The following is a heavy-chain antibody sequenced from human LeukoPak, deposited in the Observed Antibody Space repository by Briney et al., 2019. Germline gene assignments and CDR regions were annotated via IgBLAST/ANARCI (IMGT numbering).Heavy chain of an antibody. CDR3: ARPTTVGSLFDY. Sequence: SGGSLRLSCAASGFTFSDYWMSWVRQAPGKGLEWVANVKQDGSEKFYVDSVKGRFTISRDNAKNSLYLQMNSLRVEDTAVYYCARPTTVGSLFDYWGQGTLVTVSS. CDR1: GFTFSDYW. CDR2: VKQDGSEK. D-gene: IGHD4-17*01. J-gene: IGHJ4*02. V-gene: IGHV3-7*01.